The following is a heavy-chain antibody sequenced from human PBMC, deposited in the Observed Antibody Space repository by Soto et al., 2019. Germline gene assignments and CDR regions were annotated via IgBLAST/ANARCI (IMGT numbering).Heavy chain of an antibody. CDR2: MYNSGST. CDR1: GGSVSSGIYY. J-gene: IGHJ4*02. V-gene: IGHV4-61*01. Sequence: SETLSLTCTVSGGSVSSGIYYWSWIRQPPGKGLEWIGYMYNSGSTNYNPSLKSRVIISVDTSKNQFSLKLSSVTAADTAVYYCARVSSGWYYFDYWGQGTLVTVSS. D-gene: IGHD6-19*01. CDR3: ARVSSGWYYFDY.